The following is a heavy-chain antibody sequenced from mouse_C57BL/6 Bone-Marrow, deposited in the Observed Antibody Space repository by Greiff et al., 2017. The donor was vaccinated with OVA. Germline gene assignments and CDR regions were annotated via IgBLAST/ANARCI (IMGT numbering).Heavy chain of an antibody. Sequence: QVQLQQPGAELVRPGTSVKLSCKASGYTFNSYWMHWVKQRPGQGLEWIGVIDPSDSDTKYNQKFKGKATLTVDTSSSTAYMQRSSLTSEDSAVYYCARRPPYSVCFAYWGQGTLVTVSA. J-gene: IGHJ3*01. D-gene: IGHD1-1*01. CDR3: ARRPPYSVCFAY. CDR1: GYTFNSYW. V-gene: IGHV1-59*01. CDR2: IDPSDSDT.